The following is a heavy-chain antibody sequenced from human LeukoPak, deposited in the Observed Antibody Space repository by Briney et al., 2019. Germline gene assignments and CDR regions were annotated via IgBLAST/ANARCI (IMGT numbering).Heavy chain of an antibody. D-gene: IGHD6-13*01. CDR3: ARVLIAAAGTVDPFDY. Sequence: SETLSLTCAVYGGSFSGYYWSWIRQPPGKGLEWIGEINHSGSTNYNPSLKSRVTISVDTPKNQFSLKLSSVTAADTAVYYCARVLIAAAGTVDPFDYWGQGTLVTVSS. CDR2: INHSGST. CDR1: GGSFSGYY. J-gene: IGHJ4*02. V-gene: IGHV4-34*01.